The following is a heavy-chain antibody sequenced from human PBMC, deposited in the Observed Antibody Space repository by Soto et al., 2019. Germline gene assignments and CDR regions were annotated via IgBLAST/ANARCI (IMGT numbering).Heavy chain of an antibody. D-gene: IGHD1-1*01. Sequence: EVQLVESGGGLVQPGGSLKLSCAASGFTFSGSAMHWVRQASGKGLEWVGRIRSKANSYATAYAASVKGRFTISRDDSKNTAYLQMNSLKPEDTAVYYCNWNDRNQYYWGQGTLVTVSS. J-gene: IGHJ4*02. CDR2: IRSKANSYAT. CDR1: GFTFSGSA. V-gene: IGHV3-73*01. CDR3: NWNDRNQYY.